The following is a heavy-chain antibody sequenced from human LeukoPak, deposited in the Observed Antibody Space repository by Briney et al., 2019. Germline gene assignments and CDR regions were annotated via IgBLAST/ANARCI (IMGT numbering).Heavy chain of an antibody. V-gene: IGHV3-64D*09. CDR3: VKDDSYYYDSSGRDS. Sequence: GGSLRLSCSASGLTFSSYSMHWARQAPGKGLESVSAITSNGDTTYYADSVKGRVTISRDNSKNTLYLQMSSLRAEDTAVSYCVKDDSYYYDSSGRDSWGQGTLVTVSS. CDR1: GLTFSSYS. J-gene: IGHJ4*02. D-gene: IGHD3-22*01. CDR2: ITSNGDTT.